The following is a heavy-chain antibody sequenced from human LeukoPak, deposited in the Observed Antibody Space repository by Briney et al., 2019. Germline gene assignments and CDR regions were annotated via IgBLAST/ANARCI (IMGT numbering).Heavy chain of an antibody. D-gene: IGHD6-19*01. V-gene: IGHV1-2*02. CDR2: INPNSGGT. Sequence: ASVKVSCKASGYTFSSYYIHWVRQAPGQGLEWMGWINPNSGGTNFAQKFQGRVTITRDTSISTAYMELTRLRSDDTAVYYCVRAFYSSGYEYWGQGTLVTVSS. CDR1: GYTFSSYY. CDR3: VRAFYSSGYEY. J-gene: IGHJ4*02.